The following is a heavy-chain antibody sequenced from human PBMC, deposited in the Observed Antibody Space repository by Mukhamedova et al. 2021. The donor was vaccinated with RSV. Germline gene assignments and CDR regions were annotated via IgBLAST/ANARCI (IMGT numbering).Heavy chain of an antibody. D-gene: IGHD1-1*01. V-gene: IGHV3-48*02. J-gene: IGHJ3*02. CDR3: ARDDHNPPERDALDM. Sequence: VKGRFTISRDNAKKSLYLQMNSLREEDTAVYFCARDDHNPPERDALDMWGQGTMVTVSS.